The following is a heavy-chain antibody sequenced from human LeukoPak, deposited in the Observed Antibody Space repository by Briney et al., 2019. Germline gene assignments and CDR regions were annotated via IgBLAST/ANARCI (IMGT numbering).Heavy chain of an antibody. Sequence: SETLSLTCAVYGGTFSGYYWSWIRQPPGKGLEWIGEINHSGSTNYNPSLKSRVTISVDMSKNQFSLKLTSVTAADTAVYYCARGPPAKPGTGYYYGMDVWGQGTTVTVSS. CDR1: GGTFSGYY. CDR2: INHSGST. D-gene: IGHD2-2*01. J-gene: IGHJ6*02. CDR3: ARGPPAKPGTGYYYGMDV. V-gene: IGHV4-34*01.